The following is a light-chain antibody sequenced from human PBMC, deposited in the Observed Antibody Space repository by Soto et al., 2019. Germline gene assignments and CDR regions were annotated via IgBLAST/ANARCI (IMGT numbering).Light chain of an antibody. CDR1: QGISGW. CDR3: QQYETYFQT. V-gene: IGKV1-5*03. J-gene: IGKJ2*01. Sequence: DIQMTQSPSTLSASVGDRVTITCRASQGISGWLALYQQKPGKAPRLLIYTASILESGVPSRFSGSGFGTEFTLTISSLQADDVGTYYCQQYETYFQTFGQGTKLEIK. CDR2: TAS.